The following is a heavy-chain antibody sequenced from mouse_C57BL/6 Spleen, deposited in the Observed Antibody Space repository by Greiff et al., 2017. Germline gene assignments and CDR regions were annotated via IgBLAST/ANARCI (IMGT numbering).Heavy chain of an antibody. CDR1: GYTFTDYE. CDR3: TGWVTTTLDY. J-gene: IGHJ2*01. D-gene: IGHD2-2*01. V-gene: IGHV1-15*01. Sequence: VQLQQSGAELVRPGASVTLSCKASGYTFTDYEMHWVKQTPVHGLEWIGAIDPETGGTAYNQKFKGKAILTADKSSSTAYMELRSLTSEDSAVYYCTGWVTTTLDYWGQGTTLTVSS. CDR2: IDPETGGT.